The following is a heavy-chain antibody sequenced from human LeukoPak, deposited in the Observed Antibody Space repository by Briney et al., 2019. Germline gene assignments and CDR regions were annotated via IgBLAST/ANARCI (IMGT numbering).Heavy chain of an antibody. Sequence: GGSLRLSCAASGFTFSSYGMHWVRQAPGMGLEWVANINQGGNQDAYVASVRGRFTVSRDNAKNSLYLQMNSLRAEDTAVYYCARLVSYYDFWSGYPMYMDVWGKGTTVTVSS. J-gene: IGHJ6*03. V-gene: IGHV3-7*01. D-gene: IGHD3-3*01. CDR3: ARLVSYYDFWSGYPMYMDV. CDR1: GFTFSSYG. CDR2: INQGGNQD.